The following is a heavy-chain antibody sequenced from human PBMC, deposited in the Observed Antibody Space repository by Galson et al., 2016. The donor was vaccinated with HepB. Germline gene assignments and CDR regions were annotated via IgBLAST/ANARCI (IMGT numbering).Heavy chain of an antibody. CDR3: AGGYFWFGEGLSDF. Sequence: SLRLSCAASGFTFSSNWMNWVRQAPGKGLEWVANIKQGGSEKYYVDSVKGRFTISRDNARKSLYLQMDSLRAEDTALYYCAGGYFWFGEGLSDFWGQGTLVTVSS. J-gene: IGHJ4*02. CDR2: IKQGGSEK. V-gene: IGHV3-7*03. CDR1: GFTFSSNW. D-gene: IGHD3-10*01.